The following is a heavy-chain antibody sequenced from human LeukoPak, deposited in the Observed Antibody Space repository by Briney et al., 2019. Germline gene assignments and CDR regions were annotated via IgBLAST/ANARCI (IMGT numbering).Heavy chain of an antibody. J-gene: IGHJ4*02. V-gene: IGHV3-23*01. CDR2: IRGSGGGT. D-gene: IGHD3-22*01. Sequence: GSLRLSRAASGFTFSSYGMSWVRQAPGKGLEWVSAIRGSGGGTYYADSVEGRFTISRDNSKNTLYLQMDRMRVEDSAVYYCVRDGDIVVVITFDYWGQGNLVTVSS. CDR1: GFTFSSYG. CDR3: VRDGDIVVVITFDY.